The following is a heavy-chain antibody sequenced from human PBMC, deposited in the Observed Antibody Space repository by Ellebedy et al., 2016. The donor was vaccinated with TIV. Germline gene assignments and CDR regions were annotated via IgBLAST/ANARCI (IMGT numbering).Heavy chain of an antibody. CDR2: IYYSGST. Sequence: MPSETLSLTCTVSGGSISSGGYYWSWIRQHPGKGLEWIGYIYYSGSTYYNPSLKSRVTISVDTSKNQFSLKLSSVTAADTAVYYCARRGPYYYDSSDYWYFDLWGRGTLVTVSS. CDR3: ARRGPYYYDSSDYWYFDL. D-gene: IGHD3-22*01. J-gene: IGHJ2*01. V-gene: IGHV4-31*03. CDR1: GGSISSGGYY.